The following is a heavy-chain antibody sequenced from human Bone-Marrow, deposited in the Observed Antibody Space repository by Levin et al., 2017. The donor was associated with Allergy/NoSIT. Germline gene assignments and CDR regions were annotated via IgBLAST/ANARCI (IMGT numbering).Heavy chain of an antibody. Sequence: TGESLKISCVASAFTFNSYWMTWVRQAPGRGLEWVANMNQDGSEIYYVDSMRGRFTISRDNAKNSLYLQMNSLRAEDTAVYYCVRGIITSPGMDVWGQGTTVTVSS. CDR3: VRGIITSPGMDV. D-gene: IGHD3-10*01. J-gene: IGHJ6*02. CDR2: MNQDGSEI. V-gene: IGHV3-7*01. CDR1: AFTFNSYW.